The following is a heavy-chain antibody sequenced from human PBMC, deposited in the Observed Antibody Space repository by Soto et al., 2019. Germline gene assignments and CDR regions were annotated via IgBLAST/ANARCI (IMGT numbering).Heavy chain of an antibody. CDR3: ANVYWAAAGTRYSFDY. J-gene: IGHJ4*02. D-gene: IGHD6-19*01. CDR2: IYWDDDK. CDR1: GFSLTTDAVG. Sequence: QITLKESGPTLVKPTQTLTLTCTFSGFSLTTDAVGVGWIRQPPGKALEWLALIYWDDDKRYSPSLKSRLTTTKDASRTHVVLTLTNMDPADTATYYCANVYWAAAGTRYSFDYWGQGTLVTVSS. V-gene: IGHV2-5*02.